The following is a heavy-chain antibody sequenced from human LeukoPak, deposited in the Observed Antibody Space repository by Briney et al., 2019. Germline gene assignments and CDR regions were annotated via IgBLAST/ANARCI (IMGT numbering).Heavy chain of an antibody. CDR2: VHLDGRT. CDR3: AREAITIVRGRSYYYGMDV. V-gene: IGHV4-4*02. CDR1: GGSVTSTNW. D-gene: IGHD3-10*01. Sequence: PSETLSLTCGVSGGSVTSTNWWTWVRQPPGKGLEWIGEVHLDGRTNYNPSLKSRVTISVDTSKNQFSLRLSSVTAADTAVYYCAREAITIVRGRSYYYGMDVWGQGTTVTVSS. J-gene: IGHJ6*02.